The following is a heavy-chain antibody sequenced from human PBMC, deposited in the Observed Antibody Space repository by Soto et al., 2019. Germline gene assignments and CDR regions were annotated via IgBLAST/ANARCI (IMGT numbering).Heavy chain of an antibody. CDR1: GSSISSSSYY. D-gene: IGHD3-16*01. CDR3: ARHNGPLYVGYYYDMDV. Sequence: PSETLSLTYTVSGSSISSSSYYWGWIRQPPGKGLEWIGSIYYSAYTYYNPSLKSRVTISVDTSKNQFSLKLSSVTAADTAVYYCARHNGPLYVGYYYDMDVWGQGTTVT. CDR2: IYYSAYT. V-gene: IGHV4-39*01. J-gene: IGHJ6*02.